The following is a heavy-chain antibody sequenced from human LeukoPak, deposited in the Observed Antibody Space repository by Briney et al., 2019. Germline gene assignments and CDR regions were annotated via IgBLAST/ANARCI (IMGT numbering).Heavy chain of an antibody. CDR3: ARGEVQGFDP. CDR1: GGPFSGYY. CDR2: INHSGST. J-gene: IGHJ5*02. Sequence: SETLSLTCAVYGGPFSGYYWSWIRQPPGKGLEWIGEINHSGSTNYNPSLKSRVTISVDTSKNQFSLKLSSVTAADTAVYYCARGEVQGFDPWGQGTLVTVSS. V-gene: IGHV4-34*01. D-gene: IGHD1-1*01.